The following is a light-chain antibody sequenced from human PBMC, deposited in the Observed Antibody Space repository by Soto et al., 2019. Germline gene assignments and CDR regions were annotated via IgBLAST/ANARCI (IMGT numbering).Light chain of an antibody. V-gene: IGKV3-20*01. J-gene: IGKJ5*01. CDR2: GAS. CDR3: QPYGSSLT. Sequence: EIVMTLSPATLSVSPGERATLSCRASESVSRNLAWYQQKPGQAPRLLIYGASSRATGIPDRFSGSGSGTDFTLTISRLEPEDFAVYYCQPYGSSLTFGGGTRLEV. CDR1: ESVSRN.